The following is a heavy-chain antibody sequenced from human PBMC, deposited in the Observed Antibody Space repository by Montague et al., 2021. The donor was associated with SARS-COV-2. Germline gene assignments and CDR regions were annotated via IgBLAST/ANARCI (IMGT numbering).Heavy chain of an antibody. V-gene: IGHV6-1*01. CDR2: TYYGSKWYN. D-gene: IGHD4-23*01. CDR3: ARWDPQTLTLIGLRGKSASDY. J-gene: IGHJ4*02. Sequence: CAISGDSVSSNSAAWNWIRQSPSRGLEWLGRTYYGSKWYNDYAVSVESRITINPDTSKSQFSLKLSSVTAADTGVYYCARWDPQTLTLIGLRGKSASDYWGQGTLVTVSS. CDR1: GDSVSSNSAA.